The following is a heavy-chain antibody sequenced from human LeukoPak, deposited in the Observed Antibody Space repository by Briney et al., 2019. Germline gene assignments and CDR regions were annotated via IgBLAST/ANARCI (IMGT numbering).Heavy chain of an antibody. CDR1: GYTFTSYG. CDR2: ISAYNGNT. V-gene: IGHV1-18*01. D-gene: IGHD3-10*01. CDR3: ARDPDITYYYGSGTPEPPLD. J-gene: IGHJ4*02. Sequence: ASVKVSCKASGYTFTSYGISWVRQAPGQGLEWMGWISAYNGNTNYAQKLQGRVTMTTDTSTSTAYMELRSLRSDDTAVYYCARDPDITYYYGSGTPEPPLDWGQGTLVTVSS.